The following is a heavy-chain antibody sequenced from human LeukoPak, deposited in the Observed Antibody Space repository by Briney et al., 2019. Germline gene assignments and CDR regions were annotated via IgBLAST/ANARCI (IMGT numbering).Heavy chain of an antibody. V-gene: IGHV4-4*07. Sequence: SETLSLTCTVSGGSISSYYWSWIRQPAGKGLEWIGRIYTSGSTNYNPSLKSRVTMSVDTSKNQFSLKLSSVTAADTAVYNCVRDRQQLVRGDHFDYWGQGTLVTVAS. CDR1: GGSISSYY. J-gene: IGHJ4*02. D-gene: IGHD6-13*01. CDR2: IYTSGST. CDR3: VRDRQQLVRGDHFDY.